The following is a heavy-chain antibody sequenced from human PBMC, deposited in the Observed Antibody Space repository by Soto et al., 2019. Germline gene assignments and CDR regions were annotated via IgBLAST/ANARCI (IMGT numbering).Heavy chain of an antibody. V-gene: IGHV4-30-4*01. CDR3: ATESGSTYGYFDY. CDR2: ISGSGST. D-gene: IGHD5-18*01. Sequence: PSETLSLTSTFSCGSVISGYNYWSWIRQSPGKGLEWIGYISGSGSTGYNPSLKNRLTMSVDRSKNQFTLRLTSVTAADTAVYFCATESGSTYGYFDYWGQGTQVTVSS. CDR1: CGSVISGYNY. J-gene: IGHJ4*02.